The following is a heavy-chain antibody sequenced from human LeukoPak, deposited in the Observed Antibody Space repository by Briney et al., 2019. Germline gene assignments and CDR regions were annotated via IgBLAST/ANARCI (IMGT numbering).Heavy chain of an antibody. V-gene: IGHV3-30-3*01. Sequence: PGGSLRLSCAASGFTFSSYAMSWVRQAPGKGLEWVAVISYDGSNKYYADSVKGRFTISRDNSKNTLYLQMNSLRAEDTAVYYCAGEPIVTAGIVGYYWGQGTLATVSS. D-gene: IGHD2-2*01. J-gene: IGHJ4*02. CDR1: GFTFSSYA. CDR2: ISYDGSNK. CDR3: AGEPIVTAGIVGYY.